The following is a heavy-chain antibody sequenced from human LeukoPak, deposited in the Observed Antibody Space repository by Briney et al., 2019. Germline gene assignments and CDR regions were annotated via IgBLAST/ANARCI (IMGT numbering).Heavy chain of an antibody. D-gene: IGHD3-22*01. CDR3: AARPNPYYYDSSALDY. CDR2: ISGSSTYI. J-gene: IGHJ4*02. V-gene: IGHV3-21*04. Sequence: GGSLRLSCAASGFSFSTYSMNWVRQAPGKGLQWVSSISGSSTYIYYADSVKGRFTISRDNSKNTLYLQMNSLRAEDTAVYYCAARPNPYYYDSSALDYWGQGTLVTVSS. CDR1: GFSFSTYS.